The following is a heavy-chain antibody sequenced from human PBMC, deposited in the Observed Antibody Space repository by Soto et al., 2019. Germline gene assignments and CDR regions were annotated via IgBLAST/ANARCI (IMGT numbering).Heavy chain of an antibody. CDR3: PTDELSIAVDGWNDFDI. CDR1: GFTFSNAW. CDR2: IKSKANGGTT. J-gene: IGHJ3*02. Sequence: GGSLRLSCAASGFTFSNAWMNWVRQAPGKGLEWVGRIKSKANGGTTDYAARGKGRFTISTDDSKNTLYLQMNSLKTEDKVVYYCPTDELSIAVDGWNDFDIWGQGTMVTVSS. V-gene: IGHV3-15*07. D-gene: IGHD6-19*01.